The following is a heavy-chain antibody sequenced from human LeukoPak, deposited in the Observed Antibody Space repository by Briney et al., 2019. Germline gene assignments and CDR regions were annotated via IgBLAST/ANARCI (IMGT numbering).Heavy chain of an antibody. V-gene: IGHV1-18*01. CDR1: GYTFTSYG. J-gene: IGHJ6*02. CDR2: ISAYNGNT. D-gene: IGHD3-10*02. Sequence: ASVKVSCKASGYTFTSYGISWVRQAPGQGLEWMGWISAYNGNTNYAQKLQGRVTMTTDTSTSTAYMELRSLRSDDTAVYYCASIYVSAYYSGMDVWGQGTTVTVSS. CDR3: ASIYVSAYYSGMDV.